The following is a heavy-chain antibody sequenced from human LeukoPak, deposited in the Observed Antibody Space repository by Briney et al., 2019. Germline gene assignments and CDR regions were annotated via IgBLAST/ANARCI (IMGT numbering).Heavy chain of an antibody. V-gene: IGHV3-23*01. J-gene: IGHJ4*02. Sequence: GGSLRLSCAASGFTFSSYAMSWVRQAPGKGLEWVSAISGSGGSTYYADSVKGRFTISRDNSESTLFLQMNNLRVEDTAVYSCARTWMYSNYFRGQGTLVTVSS. D-gene: IGHD4-11*01. CDR1: GFTFSSYA. CDR2: ISGSGGST. CDR3: ARTWMYSNYF.